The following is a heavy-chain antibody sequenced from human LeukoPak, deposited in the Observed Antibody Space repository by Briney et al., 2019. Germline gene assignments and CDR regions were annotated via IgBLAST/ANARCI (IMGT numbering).Heavy chain of an antibody. CDR3: ARGYCSGGSCYSYYYYNYMDV. J-gene: IGHJ6*03. V-gene: IGHV3-53*01. CDR1: GFTVSSNS. D-gene: IGHD2-15*01. Sequence: GGSLRLSCTVSGFTVSSNSMSWVRQAPGKGLEWVSFIYSAGSTHYSDSVKGRFTISIDNSKNTLYLQMNSLRAEDTAVYYCARGYCSGGSCYSYYYYNYMDVWGKGTTVTVSS. CDR2: IYSAGST.